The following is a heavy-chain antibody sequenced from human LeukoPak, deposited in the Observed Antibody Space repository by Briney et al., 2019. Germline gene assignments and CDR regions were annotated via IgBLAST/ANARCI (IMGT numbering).Heavy chain of an antibody. CDR1: GGSFSGYY. CDR3: VRGSRVYCGGDCYYY. D-gene: IGHD2-21*02. CDR2: INPSGST. Sequence: PSETLSLTCTVFGGSFSGYYWSWIRQPPAKGLEWIGEINPSGSTNYNPSLKTRVNISTDTSKNHFSLSLNSVTAADTGVYYCVRGSRVYCGGDCYYYWGQGTLVTVSS. V-gene: IGHV4-34*01. J-gene: IGHJ4*02.